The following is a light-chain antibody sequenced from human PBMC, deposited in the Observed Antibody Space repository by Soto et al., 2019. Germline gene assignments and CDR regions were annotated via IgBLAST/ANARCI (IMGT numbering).Light chain of an antibody. J-gene: IGKJ5*01. V-gene: IGKV2-30*02. CDR2: KVS. CDR1: QSLVHSDGIAY. Sequence: DVVMTQCPLSLPVTLGQPASISCRSNQSLVHSDGIAYFSWFQQRPGRSPRRLIYKVSNRDSGVPARFSGSGSGTDFALKISRVEAEDVGVYYCMQGTHWPITFGQGTRLDI. CDR3: MQGTHWPIT.